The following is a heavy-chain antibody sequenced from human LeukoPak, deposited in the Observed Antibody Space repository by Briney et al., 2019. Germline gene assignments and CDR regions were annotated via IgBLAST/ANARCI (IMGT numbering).Heavy chain of an antibody. V-gene: IGHV1-2*02. CDR2: INPKSDGT. CDR1: EYTFTAYF. D-gene: IGHD6-13*01. Sequence: GASVKVSCKASEYTFTAYFMHWVRQAPGQGLEWMGWINPKSDGTNYAQKFQGRVTMTRDTSISTVYMELRGLRSDDTAVYYCARDGQYTHSWGGFDYWAQGTLVTVSS. J-gene: IGHJ4*02. CDR3: ARDGQYTHSWGGFDY.